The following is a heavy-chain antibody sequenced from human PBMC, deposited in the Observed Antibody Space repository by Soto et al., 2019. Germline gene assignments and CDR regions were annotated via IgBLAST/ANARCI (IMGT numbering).Heavy chain of an antibody. V-gene: IGHV3-30*03. CDR1: GFTFSSYG. D-gene: IGHD6-25*01. Sequence: QVQLVESGGGVVQPGRSLRLSCAASGFTFSSYGMHWVRQAPGKGLEWVAVISYDGSSKYYADSVKGRFTSSRDNSNNTLYLQMNSLRAEDTAVYYCAREKRSRRRPSLNYWGQGTMVTVAS. J-gene: IGHJ4*02. CDR3: AREKRSRRRPSLNY. CDR2: ISYDGSSK.